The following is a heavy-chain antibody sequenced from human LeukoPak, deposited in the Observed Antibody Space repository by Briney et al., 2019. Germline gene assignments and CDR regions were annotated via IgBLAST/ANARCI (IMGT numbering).Heavy chain of an antibody. CDR2: INHSGST. CDR3: ARKMATTRGYFDY. Sequence: SETLSLTCAVYGGSFSGYYWSWIRQPPGKGLEWIGEINHSGSTNYNPSLKSRVTISVDTSKNQFSLKLSSVTAADTAVYYCARKMATTRGYFDYWGQGALVTVSS. D-gene: IGHD5-24*01. CDR1: GGSFSGYY. J-gene: IGHJ4*02. V-gene: IGHV4-34*01.